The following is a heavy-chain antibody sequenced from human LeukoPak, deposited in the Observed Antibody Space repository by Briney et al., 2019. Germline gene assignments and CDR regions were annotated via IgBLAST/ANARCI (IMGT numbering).Heavy chain of an antibody. J-gene: IGHJ5*02. V-gene: IGHV1-18*01. D-gene: IGHD3-16*02. CDR2: ISAYNGNT. CDR3: ARAPLGELSFSGSNWFDP. Sequence: GASVKVSCEASGYTFTSYGISWVRQAPGQGLEWMGWISAYNGNTNYAQKLQGRVTMTTDTSTSTAYMELRSLRSDDTAVYYCARAPLGELSFSGSNWFDPWGQGTLVTVSS. CDR1: GYTFTSYG.